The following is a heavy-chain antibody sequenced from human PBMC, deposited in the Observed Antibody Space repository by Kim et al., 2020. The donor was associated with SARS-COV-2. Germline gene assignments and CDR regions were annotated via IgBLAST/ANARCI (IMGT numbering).Heavy chain of an antibody. J-gene: IGHJ4*02. V-gene: IGHV4-31*03. CDR3: ARVGSSGYYSNYFDS. D-gene: IGHD3-22*01. CDR1: SNAMRRGGFF. CDR2: IYNSGHT. Sequence: SETLSLTCTVSSNAMRRGGFFWSWIRQHPGKGLDWIGSIYNSGHTYYNPSLKSRLTISIDTPQNQFSLNLSSVTAADTAIYYCARVGSSGYYSNYFDSWGQGTLVTVSS.